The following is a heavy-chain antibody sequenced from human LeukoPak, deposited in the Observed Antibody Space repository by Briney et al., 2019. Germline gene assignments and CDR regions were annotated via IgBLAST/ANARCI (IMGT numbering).Heavy chain of an antibody. CDR3: ARVGRYWTAIYFDY. Sequence: GGSLRLSCAASGFTFSDYYMSWIRQAPGKGLEWVSYISSSGSTIYYADSVKGRFTISRDNAKNSLYLQMNSLRAEDTAVCYCARVGRYWTAIYFDYWGQGTLVTVSS. CDR1: GFTFSDYY. CDR2: ISSSGSTI. V-gene: IGHV3-11*04. D-gene: IGHD3/OR15-3a*01. J-gene: IGHJ4*02.